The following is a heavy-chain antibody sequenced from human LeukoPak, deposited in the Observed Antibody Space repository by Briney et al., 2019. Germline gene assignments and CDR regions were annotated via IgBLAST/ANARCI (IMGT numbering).Heavy chain of an antibody. J-gene: IGHJ4*02. CDR3: AKSLYGGCDY. Sequence: TGGSLRLSCAASGCRFSTYAMSWVRQAPGKGLEWVSGVNGNGGSTSYADSVKGRFTIFRDNSKNTVYLQMNSLRVEDTAVYYCAKSLYGGCDYWGQGTVVTVSS. CDR2: VNGNGGST. V-gene: IGHV3-23*01. CDR1: GCRFSTYA. D-gene: IGHD3-16*02.